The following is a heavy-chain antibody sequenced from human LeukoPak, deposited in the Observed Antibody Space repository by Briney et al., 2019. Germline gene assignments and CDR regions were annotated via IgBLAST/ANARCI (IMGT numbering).Heavy chain of an antibody. CDR2: ISHDGSNK. V-gene: IGHV3-30*18. CDR3: AKVLVSGYKGGFDY. J-gene: IGHJ4*02. D-gene: IGHD5-24*01. CDR1: GFTFNNYG. Sequence: PGRSLRLSCAASGFTFNNYGIHWVRQAPGKGLEWVAVISHDGSNKYVADSVKGRFAISRDNSKNTLYLQMNNLRAEDTAVYYCAKVLVSGYKGGFDYWGQGTLVTVSS.